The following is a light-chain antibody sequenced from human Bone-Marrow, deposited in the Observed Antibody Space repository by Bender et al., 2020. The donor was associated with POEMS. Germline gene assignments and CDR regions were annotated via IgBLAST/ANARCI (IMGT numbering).Light chain of an antibody. V-gene: IGLV2-14*03. J-gene: IGLJ1*01. CDR1: SSDIGGYNY. CDR2: DVI. Sequence: QSALTQPASVSGSPGQSITISCTGTSSDIGGYNYISWYQHHPGKAPKLMIFDVINRPSGVSNRFSGSKSGNTASLTISGLQADDEAEYYCSSYTDSSTVFGPGTKVTVL. CDR3: SSYTDSSTV.